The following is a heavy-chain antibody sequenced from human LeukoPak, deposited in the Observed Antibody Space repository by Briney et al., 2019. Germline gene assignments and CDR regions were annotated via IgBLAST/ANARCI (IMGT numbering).Heavy chain of an antibody. D-gene: IGHD2-15*01. J-gene: IGHJ4*02. Sequence: GGSLRLSCAASGFTFSSYAMSWVRQAPGKGLEWVSAISGSGGSTYYADSVKGRFTISRDNSKNTLYLQMNSLRAEDTAVYYCAKALRSVVVAATFDYWGQGTLVTVSS. CDR3: AKALRSVVVAATFDY. V-gene: IGHV3-23*01. CDR1: GFTFSSYA. CDR2: ISGSGGST.